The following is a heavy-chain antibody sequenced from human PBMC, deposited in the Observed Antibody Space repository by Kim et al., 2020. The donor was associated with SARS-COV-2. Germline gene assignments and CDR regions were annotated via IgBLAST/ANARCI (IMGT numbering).Heavy chain of an antibody. D-gene: IGHD6-13*01. J-gene: IGHJ6*02. Sequence: SETLSLTCTVSGGSISSYYWSWIRQPPGKGLEWIGYIYYSGNTNYNPSLKSRVTISVDTSKNQFSLKLSSVTAADTAVYYCARVGAAAGSYYYYGMDVWGQGTTVTVSS. CDR1: GGSISSYY. CDR2: IYYSGNT. CDR3: ARVGAAAGSYYYYGMDV. V-gene: IGHV4-59*13.